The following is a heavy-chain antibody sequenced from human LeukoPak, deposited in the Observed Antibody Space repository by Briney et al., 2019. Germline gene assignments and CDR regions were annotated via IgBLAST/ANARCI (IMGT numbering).Heavy chain of an antibody. D-gene: IGHD6-19*01. J-gene: IGHJ4*02. CDR2: IYHSGST. CDR1: GDSISGGGHY. Sequence: SQTLSLTCTVSGDSISGGGHYWSWIRQHPGKGLEWIGCIYHSGSTQYNPSLKSRVTISVDTSKNQFTLKLSSVTAADTAVYYCARDARISGWSYFDYWGQGTLVTVSS. V-gene: IGHV4-31*03. CDR3: ARDARISGWSYFDY.